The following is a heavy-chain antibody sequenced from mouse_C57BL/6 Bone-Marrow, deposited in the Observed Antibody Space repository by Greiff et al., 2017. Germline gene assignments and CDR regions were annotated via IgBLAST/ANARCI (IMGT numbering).Heavy chain of an antibody. CDR1: GFNIKDDY. V-gene: IGHV14-4*01. CDR2: IDPENGDT. Sequence: LVESGAELVRPGASVKLSCTASGFNIKDDYMHWVKQRPEQGLEWIGWIDPENGDTEYASKFQGKATITADTSSNTAYLQLSSLTSEDTAVYYCTTCLSPFAYWGQGTLVTVSA. J-gene: IGHJ3*01. CDR3: TTCLSPFAY.